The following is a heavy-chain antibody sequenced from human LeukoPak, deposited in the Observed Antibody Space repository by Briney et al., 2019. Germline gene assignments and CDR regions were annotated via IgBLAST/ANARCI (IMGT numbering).Heavy chain of an antibody. CDR1: GYTFTSYD. J-gene: IGHJ4*02. CDR2: MNPNSGNT. D-gene: IGHD6-13*01. V-gene: IGHV1-8*01. CDR3: ARGRYSSSSPAIFDY. Sequence: ASVKVSCKASGYTFTSYDINWVRQATGQGLEWMGWMNPNSGNTGYVQKFQGRVTMTRNTSISTAYMELSSLRSEDTAMYYCARGRYSSSSPAIFDYWGQGTLVTVSS.